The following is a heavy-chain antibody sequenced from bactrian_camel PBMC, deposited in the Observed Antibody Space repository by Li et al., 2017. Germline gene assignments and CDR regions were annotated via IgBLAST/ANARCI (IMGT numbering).Heavy chain of an antibody. J-gene: IGHJ4*01. V-gene: IGHV3S53*01. CDR1: LYIFNNCA. Sequence: VQLVESGGGSVQAGGSLKLTCAASLYIFNNCARGWYRQAPGKERELVSTFTIHGTPSYADSVKGRFTISQDNAKTTLYLQMNSLKTEDTSVYYCAAYSGPGDPGHRL. CDR2: FTIHGTP. D-gene: IGHD1*01.